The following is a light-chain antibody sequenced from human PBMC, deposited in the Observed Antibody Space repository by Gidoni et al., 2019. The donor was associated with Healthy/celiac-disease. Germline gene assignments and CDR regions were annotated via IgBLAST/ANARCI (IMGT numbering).Light chain of an antibody. Sequence: QSALTQPPSASGSPGQSVTISCTGTSSDVGGYNYVSWYQQRPGKAPKLMIYEGSKRPSGVPDRFSGSKSGNTASLTVSGLQAEDEADYYCSSYAGSNIPFGGGTKLTVL. J-gene: IGLJ2*01. CDR1: SSDVGGYNY. CDR3: SSYAGSNIP. V-gene: IGLV2-8*01. CDR2: EGS.